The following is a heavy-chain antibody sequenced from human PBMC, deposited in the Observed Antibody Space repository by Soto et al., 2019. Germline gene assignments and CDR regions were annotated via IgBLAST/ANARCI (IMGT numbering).Heavy chain of an antibody. V-gene: IGHV3-30*18. CDR3: AKAPSYYFDY. J-gene: IGHJ4*02. Sequence: GSLRLSCAASGFTFSSYGMHWVRQAPGKGLEWVAVISYDGGNKYYADSVKGRFTISRDNSKNTLYLQMNSLRAEDTAVYYCAKAPSYYFDYWGQGTLVTVSS. CDR1: GFTFSSYG. CDR2: ISYDGGNK.